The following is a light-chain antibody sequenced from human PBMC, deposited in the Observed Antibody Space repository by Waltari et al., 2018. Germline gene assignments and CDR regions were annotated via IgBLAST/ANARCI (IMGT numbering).Light chain of an antibody. Sequence: QSALTQPASVSGSPGQSITISCSGISSDVGGYKYVSWYQHPPGKAPRLLVYDVRYRPAGVANRFSGSKAGNTASLTISGLQAEDEAVYFCISSTTRSTWVFGGGTKLTVL. J-gene: IGLJ3*02. CDR2: DVR. CDR3: ISSTTRSTWV. V-gene: IGLV2-14*03. CDR1: SSDVGGYKY.